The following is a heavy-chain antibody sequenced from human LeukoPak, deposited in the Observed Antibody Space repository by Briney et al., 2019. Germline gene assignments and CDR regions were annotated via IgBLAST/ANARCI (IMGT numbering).Heavy chain of an antibody. CDR3: ARGLIGFDY. D-gene: IGHD2-21*01. V-gene: IGHV3-21*01. CDR1: RFTFSSYT. Sequence: GGSLRLSCSASRFTFSSYTMNWVRQAPGKGLEWVSSIDPSSTYIYYADSVKGRFTISRDNAKNSLYLQMNSLRAEDTAVYYCARGLIGFDYWGQGTLVTVSS. CDR2: IDPSSTYI. J-gene: IGHJ4*02.